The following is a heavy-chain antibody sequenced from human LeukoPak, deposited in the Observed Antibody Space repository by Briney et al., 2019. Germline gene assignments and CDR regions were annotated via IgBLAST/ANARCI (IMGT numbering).Heavy chain of an antibody. J-gene: IGHJ4*02. CDR3: ARVPYDSSGLFDY. Sequence: SETLSLTCAVYGGSFSGYYWSWIRQPPGKGLEWIGEINHSGSTNYNPSLKSRVTISVDTSKNQFSLKLSSVTAADTAVYYCARVPYDSSGLFDYWGQGTLVTVSS. CDR2: INHSGST. CDR1: GGSFSGYY. D-gene: IGHD3-22*01. V-gene: IGHV4-34*01.